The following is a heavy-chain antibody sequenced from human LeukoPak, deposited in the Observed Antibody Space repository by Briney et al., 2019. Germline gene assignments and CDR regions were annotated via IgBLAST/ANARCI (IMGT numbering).Heavy chain of an antibody. D-gene: IGHD6-19*01. CDR2: ISWDRGSI. Sequence: GGSLRLSCAASGFTFDDYAMHWVRQAPGKGLEWVSGISWDRGSIGYADSVKGRFTISRDNAKNSLYLQMNSLRAEDTALYYCAKVRAVAGPGLFYYYYMDVWGKGTTVTVSS. CDR1: GFTFDDYA. J-gene: IGHJ6*03. CDR3: AKVRAVAGPGLFYYYYMDV. V-gene: IGHV3-9*01.